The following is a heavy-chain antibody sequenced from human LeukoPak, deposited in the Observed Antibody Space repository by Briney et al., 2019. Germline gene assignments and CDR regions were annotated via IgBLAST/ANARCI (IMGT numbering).Heavy chain of an antibody. J-gene: IGHJ5*02. V-gene: IGHV3-23*01. Sequence: GGSLRLSCTASGFTFTSYAMNWVRQAPGKGLEWVSGLSVSGTTTYYADSVRGRFTISRDNSKNTLYLQLNSLRAEDTAVYYCAKVVGITRISAGLDPWGQGTLVTVSS. CDR2: LSVSGTTT. D-gene: IGHD2-15*01. CDR3: AKVVGITRISAGLDP. CDR1: GFTFTSYA.